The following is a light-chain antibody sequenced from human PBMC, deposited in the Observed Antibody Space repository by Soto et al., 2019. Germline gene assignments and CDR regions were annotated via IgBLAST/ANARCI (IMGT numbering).Light chain of an antibody. CDR1: QSVSSNH. V-gene: IGKV3-20*01. J-gene: IGKJ1*01. CDR3: QQYGSSPWT. CDR2: GSS. Sequence: EIVLTQSPGTLYLSPGERATISCRASQSVSSNHLGWYQLKPGQAPRLLIYGSSSMATGIPERFSGSGSGTDFTLTISILEPEDVAVFYCQQYGSSPWTFGPGTKVEIK.